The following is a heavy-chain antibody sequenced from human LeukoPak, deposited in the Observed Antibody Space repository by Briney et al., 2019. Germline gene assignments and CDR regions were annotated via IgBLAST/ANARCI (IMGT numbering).Heavy chain of an antibody. CDR1: GDSISSSSYY. Sequence: SETLSLTCTVSGDSISSSSYYWGWIRQPPGKGLEWIGTIYYSGSTYYNPSLKSRVTMSVDTSKNQFSLKLSSVTAADTAVYYCARVVYYDSSGPTFDYWGQGTLVTVSS. D-gene: IGHD3-22*01. V-gene: IGHV4-39*07. J-gene: IGHJ4*02. CDR3: ARVVYYDSSGPTFDY. CDR2: IYYSGST.